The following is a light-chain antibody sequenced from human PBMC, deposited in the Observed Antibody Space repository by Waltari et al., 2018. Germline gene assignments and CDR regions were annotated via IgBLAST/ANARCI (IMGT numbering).Light chain of an antibody. J-gene: IGKJ4*01. CDR2: GAS. CDR1: QSVSSF. V-gene: IGKV3-15*01. CDR3: QQYNDWPPLT. Sequence: EVVMTQSTATLSVSPGERVTLSCRASQSVSSFVAWYQQKPGQAPRPLIYGASTRATGIPARFSGSGSGTEFTLTISSLQSEDFAVYYCQQYNDWPPLTFGGGTKLEIK.